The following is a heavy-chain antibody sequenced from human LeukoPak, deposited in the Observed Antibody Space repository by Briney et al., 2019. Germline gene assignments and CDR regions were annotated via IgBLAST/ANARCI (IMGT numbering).Heavy chain of an antibody. D-gene: IGHD3-16*01. Sequence: ASVKVSCKASGYTFTSYGISWVPQAPGQGLEWMGWISAYNGNTKYAQKLQGRVTMNTDTSTSTAYMELRSLRSDDTAVYYCARDLRWEKSGGLLYFDYWGQGTLVTVSS. CDR3: ARDLRWEKSGGLLYFDY. J-gene: IGHJ4*02. V-gene: IGHV1-18*01. CDR2: ISAYNGNT. CDR1: GYTFTSYG.